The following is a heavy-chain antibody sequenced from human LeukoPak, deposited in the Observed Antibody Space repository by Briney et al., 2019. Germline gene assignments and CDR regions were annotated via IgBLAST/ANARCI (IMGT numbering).Heavy chain of an antibody. V-gene: IGHV4-59*01. CDR2: IYYSGSS. Sequence: SETLSLTCTVSGDSISGYYWSWIRQPPGKGLEWIGYIYYSGSSNYNPSLKSRVTISVDTSKNQFSLKLNSVTAADTAVYYCARDNLDSAMAFDYWGQGTLVTVSS. CDR3: ARDNLDSAMAFDY. D-gene: IGHD5-18*01. CDR1: GDSISGYY. J-gene: IGHJ4*02.